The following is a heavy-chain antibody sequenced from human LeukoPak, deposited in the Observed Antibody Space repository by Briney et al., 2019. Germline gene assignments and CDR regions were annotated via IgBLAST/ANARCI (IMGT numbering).Heavy chain of an antibody. CDR1: GGSISSYY. D-gene: IGHD3-16*01. Sequence: PSETLSLTCTASGGSISSYYWSWIRQPPGKGLAWMGDIYYSGSTNYIPSLKSRVTISVDTSKNQFSLKLSSVTAADTAVYYCASSSRGASLSFDIWGQGTMVTVSS. CDR3: ASSSRGASLSFDI. V-gene: IGHV4-59*01. CDR2: IYYSGST. J-gene: IGHJ3*02.